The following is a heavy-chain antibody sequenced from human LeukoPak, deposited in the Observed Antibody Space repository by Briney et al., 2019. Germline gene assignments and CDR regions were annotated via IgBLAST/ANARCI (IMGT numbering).Heavy chain of an antibody. Sequence: PGRSLRLSCAASGFTFSSYAMHWVRQAPGKGLEWVAVISYDGSNKYYADSVKGRFTISRYNSKNTLYLQMNSLRAEDTAVYYCARDYSWFGEFGPHSHWGQGTLVTVSS. D-gene: IGHD3-10*01. CDR1: GFTFSSYA. CDR3: ARDYSWFGEFGPHSH. CDR2: ISYDGSNK. V-gene: IGHV3-30-3*01. J-gene: IGHJ4*02.